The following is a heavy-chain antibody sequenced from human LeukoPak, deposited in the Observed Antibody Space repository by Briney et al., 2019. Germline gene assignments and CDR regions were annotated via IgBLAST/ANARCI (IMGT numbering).Heavy chain of an antibody. CDR3: ARISIAAAGTNWFDP. D-gene: IGHD6-13*01. CDR2: IDWDDDK. Sequence: SGPALVKPTQTLTLTCTFSGFSLSTSGMCVSWIRQPPGKALEWLARIDWDDDKYYSTSLKTRLTISKDTSKNQVVLTMTNMDPVDTATYYCARISIAAAGTNWFDPWGQGTLVTVSS. V-gene: IGHV2-70*11. CDR1: GFSLSTSGMC. J-gene: IGHJ5*02.